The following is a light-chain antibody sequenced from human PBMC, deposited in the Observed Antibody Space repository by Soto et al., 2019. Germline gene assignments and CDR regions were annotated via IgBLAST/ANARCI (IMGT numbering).Light chain of an antibody. V-gene: IGKV1-39*01. J-gene: IGKJ4*01. CDR1: QSISSY. Sequence: DIQLTQSPSFLSASVGDRVTITCRASQSISSYLNWYQQKPGKAPKLLIYAASSLQSGVPSRFSGSESGTDFTLTISSLQPEDFATYYCQQSYSTPLTFGGGTKV. CDR3: QQSYSTPLT. CDR2: AAS.